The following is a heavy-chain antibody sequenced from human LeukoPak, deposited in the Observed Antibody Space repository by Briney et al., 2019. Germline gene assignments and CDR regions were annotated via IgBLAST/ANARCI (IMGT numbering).Heavy chain of an antibody. CDR3: ARAPYTGRYSIGMDV. D-gene: IGHD1-26*01. J-gene: IGHJ6*02. CDR2: INHSGST. Sequence: PSETLSLTCAVYGGSFSGYYWSWIRQPPGKGLEWIGEINHSGSTNYNPSLKSRVTISVDTSKNQFSLKLNSVTAADTAVYYCARAPYTGRYSIGMDVWGQGTTVTVSS. V-gene: IGHV4-34*01. CDR1: GGSFSGYY.